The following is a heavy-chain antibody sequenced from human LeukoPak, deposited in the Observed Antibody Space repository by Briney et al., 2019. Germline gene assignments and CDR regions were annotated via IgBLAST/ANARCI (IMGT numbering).Heavy chain of an antibody. D-gene: IGHD2-2*01. V-gene: IGHV3-23*01. CDR2: ISGSGGST. Sequence: PGGSLRLSCAASGFTSSSYSMNWVRQAPGKGLEWVSTISGSGGSTNYAASVKGRFTISRDNSKNTLYLQMNSLRAEDTAVYYCAKDMWDIVVVPAARWGGDFDYWGQGTLVTVSS. J-gene: IGHJ4*02. CDR3: AKDMWDIVVVPAARWGGDFDY. CDR1: GFTSSSYS.